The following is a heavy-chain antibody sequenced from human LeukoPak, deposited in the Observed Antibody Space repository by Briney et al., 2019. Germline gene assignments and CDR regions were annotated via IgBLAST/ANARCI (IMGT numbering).Heavy chain of an antibody. CDR3: ARGISAYYYYMDV. J-gene: IGHJ6*03. Sequence: KPSETLSLTCTVSGGSISSYYWSWIRQPPGKGLEWIGYIYYSGTTDYNPSLKSRVTISVDTSEKQFSLKLRSVTAEDAAMYYCARGISAYYYYMDVWGKGTTVTVSS. V-gene: IGHV4-59*01. CDR2: IYYSGTT. CDR1: GGSISSYY.